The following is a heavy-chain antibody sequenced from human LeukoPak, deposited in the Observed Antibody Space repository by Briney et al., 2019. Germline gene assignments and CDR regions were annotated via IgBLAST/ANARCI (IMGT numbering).Heavy chain of an antibody. CDR1: GFTFSSYA. V-gene: IGHV3-23*01. Sequence: GGSLRLSCAASGFTFSSYAMSWVRQAPGKGLEWVSAISGSGGSTYYADSVKGRFTISRDNSKNTLYLQTNSLRAEDTAVYYCAINIVVVVAATNYWDQGTLVTVSS. CDR2: ISGSGGST. CDR3: AINIVVVVAATNY. J-gene: IGHJ4*02. D-gene: IGHD2-15*01.